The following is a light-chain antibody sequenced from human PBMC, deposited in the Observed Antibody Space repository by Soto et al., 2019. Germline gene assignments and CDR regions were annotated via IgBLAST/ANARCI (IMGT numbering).Light chain of an antibody. CDR2: DVS. J-gene: IGLJ1*01. CDR1: SSDVGGYNY. Sequence: QSVLTQPASVSGSPGQSITISCTGTSSDVGGYNYVSWYQQHPGKAPKLMIYDVSHRPSGVPNRFSGSKSGNTASLTISGLQAEDEADYYCRTYKNSSNLVFGTGTKVTVL. V-gene: IGLV2-14*01. CDR3: RTYKNSSNLV.